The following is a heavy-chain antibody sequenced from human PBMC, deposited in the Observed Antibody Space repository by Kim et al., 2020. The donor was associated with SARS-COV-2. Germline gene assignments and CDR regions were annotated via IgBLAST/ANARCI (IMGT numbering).Heavy chain of an antibody. CDR1: RFTFSSYG. D-gene: IGHD2-8*02. J-gene: IGHJ4*02. CDR2: ISNDGSKK. Sequence: GGYLRLSCAASRFTFSSYGMHWVRQVPGKGLEWVAVISNDGSKKYFADSVKGRFAISRDNSKNILYLQMNSLRVDDTAMYYCAKDKGACTAWTEGFHYWGQGTLVSVSS. CDR3: AKDKGACTAWTEGFHY. V-gene: IGHV3-30*18.